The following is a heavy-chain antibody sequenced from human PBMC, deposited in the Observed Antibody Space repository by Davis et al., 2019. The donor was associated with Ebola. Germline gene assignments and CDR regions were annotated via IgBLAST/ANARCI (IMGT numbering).Heavy chain of an antibody. CDR3: ARFSIAVAGTTGIDP. CDR1: GGSFSGYY. V-gene: IGHV4-34*01. D-gene: IGHD6-19*01. Sequence: SETLSLTCAVYGGSFSGYYWSWIRQPPGKGLEWIGEINHSGSTNYNPSLKSRVTISVDTSKNQFSLKLSSVTAADMAVYYCARFSIAVAGTTGIDPWGQGTLVTVSS. CDR2: INHSGST. J-gene: IGHJ5*02.